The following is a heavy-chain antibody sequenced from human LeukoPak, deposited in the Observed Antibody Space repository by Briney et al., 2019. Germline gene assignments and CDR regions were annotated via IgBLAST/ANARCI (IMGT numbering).Heavy chain of an antibody. J-gene: IGHJ6*02. D-gene: IGHD2-15*01. CDR1: GGTFSSYA. V-gene: IGHV1-69*04. CDR2: IIPILGIA. Sequence: SVKVSCKASGGTFSSYAISWVRQAPGQGLEWMGRIIPILGIANYAQKFQGRVTITADKSTSTAYMELSSLRSEDTAVYYCARDHCSGGSCYNGMDVWGQGTTVTVSS. CDR3: ARDHCSGGSCYNGMDV.